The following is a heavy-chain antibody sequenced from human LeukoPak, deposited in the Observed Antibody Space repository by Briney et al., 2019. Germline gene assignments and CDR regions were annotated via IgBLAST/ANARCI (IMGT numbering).Heavy chain of an antibody. CDR3: ASSSSTDPQLDP. J-gene: IGHJ5*02. D-gene: IGHD4-11*01. V-gene: IGHV3-30*04. CDR2: ISYDGSNK. Sequence: GGSLRLSCAASGFTFSSYAMHWVRQAPGKGLEGVAVISYDGSNKYYADSVKGRFTISRDNSKNTLYLQMNSLRAEDTAVYYCASSSSTDPQLDPWGQGTLVTVSS. CDR1: GFTFSSYA.